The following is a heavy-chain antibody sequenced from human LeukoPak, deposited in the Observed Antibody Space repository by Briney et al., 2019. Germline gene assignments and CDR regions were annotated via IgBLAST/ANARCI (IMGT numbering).Heavy chain of an antibody. CDR1: GFTFSSYA. Sequence: GGSLKLSCAASGFTFSSYAMSWVRQAPGKGLEWVSAISGSGGSTYYADSVKGRFTISRDNSKNALYLQMNSLRAEDTAVYYCAKGAGYCSGGSCSTFDYWGQGTLVTVSS. J-gene: IGHJ4*02. CDR2: ISGSGGST. D-gene: IGHD2-15*01. V-gene: IGHV3-23*01. CDR3: AKGAGYCSGGSCSTFDY.